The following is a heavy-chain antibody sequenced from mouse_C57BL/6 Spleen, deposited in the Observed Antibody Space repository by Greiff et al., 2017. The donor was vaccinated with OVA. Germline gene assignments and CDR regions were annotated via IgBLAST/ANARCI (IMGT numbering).Heavy chain of an antibody. D-gene: IGHD4-1*01. CDR1: GFNIKDYY. CDR3: ARERLTGAAWFAY. J-gene: IGHJ3*01. V-gene: IGHV14-2*01. CDR2: IDPEDGET. Sequence: VQLKQSGAELVKPGASVKLSCTASGFNIKDYYMHWVKQRTEKGLEWIGRIDPEDGETKYAPKFQGKATITADTSSNTAYLQLSSLTSEDTAVYYCARERLTGAAWFAYWGQGTLVTVSA.